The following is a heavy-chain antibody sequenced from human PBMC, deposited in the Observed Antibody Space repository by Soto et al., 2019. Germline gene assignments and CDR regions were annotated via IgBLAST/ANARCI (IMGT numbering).Heavy chain of an antibody. CDR1: GGSVSSGSYY. J-gene: IGHJ5*02. CDR3: AREAVTMVRGYNWFDP. V-gene: IGHV4-61*01. D-gene: IGHD3-10*01. Sequence: QVQLQESGPGLVKPSETLSLTCTVSGGSVSSGSYYWSWIRQPPGKGLEWIGYIYYSGSTNYNPPLKRRVTMSADTSKNQFSLKLSSVTDADPAVYYCAREAVTMVRGYNWFDPWGQGTLVTVSS. CDR2: IYYSGST.